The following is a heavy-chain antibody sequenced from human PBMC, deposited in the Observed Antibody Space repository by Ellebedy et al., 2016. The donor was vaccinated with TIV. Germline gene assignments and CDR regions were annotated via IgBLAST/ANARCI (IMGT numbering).Heavy chain of an antibody. Sequence: SETLSLTCAVYGGSLSGYYWSWIRQPPGKGLEWIGEIIQSGTMNYSPSLKSRVTISVDKSKNQFSLEVTFVTAADTAIYYCARRTDSGSYYDYFNHWGQGTLVTVSS. D-gene: IGHD1-26*01. CDR2: IIQSGTM. CDR3: ARRTDSGSYYDYFNH. V-gene: IGHV4-34*12. CDR1: GGSLSGYY. J-gene: IGHJ4*02.